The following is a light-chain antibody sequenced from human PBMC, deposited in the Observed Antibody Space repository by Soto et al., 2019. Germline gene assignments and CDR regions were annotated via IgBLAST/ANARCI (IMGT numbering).Light chain of an antibody. Sequence: DIVMTQSPDSLAVSLGERATINCKSRKTILYTPVNRNFLAWYQQKPGQPPKVLIYWASTRESGVPDRFSGSGSWTDLTLTINNLQAEDAAVYYCQQYLSPPFTFGQGTNLEVK. CDR3: QQYLSPPFT. V-gene: IGKV4-1*01. CDR1: KTILYTPVNRNF. CDR2: WAS. J-gene: IGKJ2*01.